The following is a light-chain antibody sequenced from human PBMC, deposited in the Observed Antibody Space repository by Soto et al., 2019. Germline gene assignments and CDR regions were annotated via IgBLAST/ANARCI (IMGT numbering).Light chain of an antibody. V-gene: IGKV2-30*01. Sequence: DIVITQSPLSLPVTPGEPASISFRSSQILVYSDGNTYLNWFQQRPGQSPRRLIYKVSNRDSGVPARFSGSGSGTDFALKISRVEAEDVGVYYCMKGTHWPINFGQGTRLEIK. CDR2: KVS. CDR1: QILVYSDGNTY. CDR3: MKGTHWPIN. J-gene: IGKJ5*01.